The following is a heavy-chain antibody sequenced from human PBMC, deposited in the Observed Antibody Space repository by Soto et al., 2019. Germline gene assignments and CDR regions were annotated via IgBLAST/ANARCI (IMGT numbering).Heavy chain of an antibody. D-gene: IGHD5-12*01. CDR3: ARGRLAVDMGSYGMDV. CDR2: IIPIFGTA. Sequence: QVQLVQSGAEVKKPGSSVKVSCKASGGTFSSYSISWVRQAPGQGLEWMGGIIPIFGTANYAQKFQGRVTITADESTSTAYMELSSLISEDTAVYYCARGRLAVDMGSYGMDVWGQGTTVTVSS. V-gene: IGHV1-69*01. J-gene: IGHJ6*02. CDR1: GGTFSSYS.